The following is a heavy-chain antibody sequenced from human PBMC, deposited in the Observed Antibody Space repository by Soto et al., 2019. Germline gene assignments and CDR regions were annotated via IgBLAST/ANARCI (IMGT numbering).Heavy chain of an antibody. CDR1: GGTFSSYA. CDR3: ARDPIVGATPVGYGMDV. J-gene: IGHJ6*02. Sequence: ASVKVSCKASGGTFSSYAISWVRQAPGQGLEWMGGIIPIFGTANYAQKFQGRVTITADESTSTAYMELSSLRSEDTAVYYCARDPIVGATPVGYGMDVWGQGTTVTVSS. CDR2: IIPIFGTA. V-gene: IGHV1-69*13. D-gene: IGHD1-26*01.